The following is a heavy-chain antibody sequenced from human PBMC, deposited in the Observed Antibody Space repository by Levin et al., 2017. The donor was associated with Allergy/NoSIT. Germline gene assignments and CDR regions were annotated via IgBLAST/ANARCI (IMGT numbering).Heavy chain of an antibody. CDR2: IKSKTDGGTT. CDR1: GFTFSNAW. J-gene: IGHJ3*02. CDR3: TSRITPPTYYDYIWGSYRGPDAFDI. V-gene: IGHV3-15*01. D-gene: IGHD3-16*02. Sequence: GKSLKISCAASGFTFSNAWMSWVRQAPGKGLEWVGRIKSKTDGGTTDYAAPVKGRFTISRDDSKNTLYLQMNSLKTEDTAVYYCTSRITPPTYYDYIWGSYRGPDAFDIWGQGTMVTVSS.